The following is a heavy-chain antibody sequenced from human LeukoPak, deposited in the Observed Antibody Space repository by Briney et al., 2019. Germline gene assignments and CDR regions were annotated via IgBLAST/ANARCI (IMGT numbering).Heavy chain of an antibody. CDR1: GYTFTGYY. V-gene: IGHV1-2*02. CDR2: INPNSGGT. CDR3: ARDEDDGVVPAAICDY. J-gene: IGHJ4*02. D-gene: IGHD2-2*02. Sequence: ASVKVSCKASGYTFTGYYMHWVRQAPGQGLEWMGWINPNSGGTNYARKFQGRVTMTRDTSISTAYMELSRLRSDDTAVYYCARDEDDGVVPAAICDYWGQGTLVTVSS.